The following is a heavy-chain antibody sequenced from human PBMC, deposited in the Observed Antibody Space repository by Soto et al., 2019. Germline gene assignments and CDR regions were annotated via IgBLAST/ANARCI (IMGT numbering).Heavy chain of an antibody. Sequence: QVQLVESGGGVVQPGRSLRLSCAASGFTFSSHSIRWVRQAPGKGLEWVAVISYGGSIKYYADSVKGRFTISRDNSKNTAYLQINSLRAEDTAVFYCAREWSTSGTLDYWGQGTLVIVSS. J-gene: IGHJ4*02. CDR2: ISYGGSIK. CDR3: AREWSTSGTLDY. D-gene: IGHD3-10*01. V-gene: IGHV3-30-3*01. CDR1: GFTFSSHS.